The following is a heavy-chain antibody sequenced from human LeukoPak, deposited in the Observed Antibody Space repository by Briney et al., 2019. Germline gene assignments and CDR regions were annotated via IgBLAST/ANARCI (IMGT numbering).Heavy chain of an antibody. CDR2: ISAYNGNT. V-gene: IGHV1-18*01. CDR1: GYTFTSYD. Sequence: ASVKVSCKASGYTFTSYDINWVRQATGQGLEWMGWISAYNGNTNYAQKLQGRVTMTTDTSTSTAYMELRSLRSDDTAVYYCARVGIVVVVAATGYNWFDPWGQGTLVTVSS. D-gene: IGHD2-15*01. CDR3: ARVGIVVVVAATGYNWFDP. J-gene: IGHJ5*02.